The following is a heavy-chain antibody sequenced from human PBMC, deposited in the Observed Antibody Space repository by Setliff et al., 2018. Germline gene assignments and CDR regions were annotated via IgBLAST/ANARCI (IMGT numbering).Heavy chain of an antibody. CDR3: AGGAFGSRWYVRPWFDP. Sequence: SETLSLTCAVYGDSFSGYFGTWIRQPPGKGLEWIGDIDQSGSTNYNPSLKSRLTISVDTSKNQFSLSLSSVTAADTAVYYCAGGAFGSRWYVRPWFDPWGQGTLVT. CDR2: IDQSGST. D-gene: IGHD6-13*01. V-gene: IGHV4-34*01. J-gene: IGHJ5*02. CDR1: GDSFSGYF.